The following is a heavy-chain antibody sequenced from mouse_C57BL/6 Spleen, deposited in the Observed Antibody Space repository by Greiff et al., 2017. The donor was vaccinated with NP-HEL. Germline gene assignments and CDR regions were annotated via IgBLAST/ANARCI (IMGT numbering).Heavy chain of an antibody. V-gene: IGHV1-26*01. D-gene: IGHD1-1*01. J-gene: IGHJ2*01. CDR3: ATGYYGSGDY. CDR1: GYTFTDYY. Sequence: EVQLQQSGPELVKPGASVKISCKASGYTFTDYYMNWVKQSHGKSLEWIGDINPNNGGTSYNQKFKGKATLTVDKSSSTAYMELRSLTSEDSAVYYCATGYYGSGDYWGQGTTLTVSS. CDR2: INPNNGGT.